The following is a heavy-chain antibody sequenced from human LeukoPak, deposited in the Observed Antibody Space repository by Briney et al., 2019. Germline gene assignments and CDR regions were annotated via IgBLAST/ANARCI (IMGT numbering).Heavy chain of an antibody. CDR1: GFTFSSYG. J-gene: IGHJ3*02. CDR2: ISGSGGST. V-gene: IGHV3-23*01. D-gene: IGHD3-10*01. Sequence: PGGSLRLSCAASGFTFSSYGMSWVRQAPGKGLEWVSAISGSGGSTYYADSVKGRFTISRDNSKNTLYLQINSLRVEDTAVYYCARSDGYGLVGIWGQGTMVTVSS. CDR3: ARSDGYGLVGI.